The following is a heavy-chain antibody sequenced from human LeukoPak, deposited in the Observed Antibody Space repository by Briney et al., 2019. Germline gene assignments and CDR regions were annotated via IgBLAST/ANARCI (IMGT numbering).Heavy chain of an antibody. Sequence: SQTLSLTCTVSGGSISSGGYYWSWIRQHPGKGLEWIGYIYYSGSTYYNPSLKSRVTISVDTSKNQFSLKLSSVTAADTAVYYCARVPPQPSNFDYWGQGTLVTVSS. J-gene: IGHJ4*02. CDR3: ARVPPQPSNFDY. CDR2: IYYSGST. D-gene: IGHD5/OR15-5a*01. CDR1: GGSISSGGYY. V-gene: IGHV4-31*03.